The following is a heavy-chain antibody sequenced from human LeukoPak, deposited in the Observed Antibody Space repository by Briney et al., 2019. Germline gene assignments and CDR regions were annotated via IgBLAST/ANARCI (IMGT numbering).Heavy chain of an antibody. CDR3: ARDKGRYYDSSGYYYGFDY. CDR1: GFTVSSYS. D-gene: IGHD3-22*01. V-gene: IGHV3-48*02. J-gene: IGHJ4*02. CDR2: ISSSSSTI. Sequence: GGSLRLSCAASGFTVSSYSMNWVRQAPGKGLEWVSYISSSSSTIYYADSVKGRFTISRDNAKNSLYLQMNSLRDEDTAVYYCARDKGRYYDSSGYYYGFDYWGQGTLVTVSS.